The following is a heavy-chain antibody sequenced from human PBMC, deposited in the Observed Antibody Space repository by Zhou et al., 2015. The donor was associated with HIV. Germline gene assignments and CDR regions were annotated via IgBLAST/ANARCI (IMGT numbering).Heavy chain of an antibody. CDR1: GFTFSSYD. D-gene: IGHD6-13*01. V-gene: IGHV3-33*06. J-gene: IGHJ4*02. Sequence: QVQLVESGGGVVQPGRSLRLSCAASGFTFSSYDIHWVRQAPGKGLEWVAIIWYDESNKYYADSVKGRFTISRDNSKNTLYLQMNSLRAEDTALYYCAKDKGHSSSWSYFDYWGQGTLVTVSS. CDR3: AKDKGHSSSWSYFDY. CDR2: IWYDESNK.